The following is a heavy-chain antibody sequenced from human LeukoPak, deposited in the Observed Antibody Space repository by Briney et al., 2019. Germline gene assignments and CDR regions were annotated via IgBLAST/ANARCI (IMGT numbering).Heavy chain of an antibody. Sequence: GESLKISCKGSGYRFPKSWIGWVRQMPEKGLEWMGIIYPDDSRTKYSPSFQGQVTMSVDKSISTAYLQWSSLKASDTAIYYCARPNYGSADYWGQGTLLTVSS. J-gene: IGHJ4*02. CDR1: GYRFPKSW. CDR3: ARPNYGSADY. V-gene: IGHV5-51*01. CDR2: IYPDDSRT. D-gene: IGHD3-10*01.